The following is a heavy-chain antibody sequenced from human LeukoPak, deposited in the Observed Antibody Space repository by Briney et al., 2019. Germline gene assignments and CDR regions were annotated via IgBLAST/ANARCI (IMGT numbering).Heavy chain of an antibody. CDR1: GYSISSGYY. CDR3: ARGERSKPGYCSGGSCYYLRYFDY. CDR2: IYHSGST. D-gene: IGHD2-15*01. Sequence: SETLSLTCTVSGYSISSGYYWGWIRQPPGKGLEWIGGIYHSGSTYYNPSLKSRVTISVDTSKNQFSLNLSSVTAADTAVYYCARGERSKPGYCSGGSCYYLRYFDYWGQGTLVTVSS. J-gene: IGHJ4*02. V-gene: IGHV4-38-2*02.